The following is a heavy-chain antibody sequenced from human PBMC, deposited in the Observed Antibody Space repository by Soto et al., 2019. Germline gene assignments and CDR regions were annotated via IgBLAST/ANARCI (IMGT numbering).Heavy chain of an antibody. CDR3: ARDDDSAMALNFDY. J-gene: IGHJ4*02. CDR2: ISGSGGST. CDR1: GFTFSSYA. V-gene: IGHV3-23*01. Sequence: QPGGSLRLSCAASGFTFSSYAMSWVRQAPGKGLDWVSVISGSGGSTYYADSVKGRFTISRDNSKNMLYLQMNSLRAEDTAVYYCARDDDSAMALNFDYWGQGTLVTVSS. D-gene: IGHD5-18*01.